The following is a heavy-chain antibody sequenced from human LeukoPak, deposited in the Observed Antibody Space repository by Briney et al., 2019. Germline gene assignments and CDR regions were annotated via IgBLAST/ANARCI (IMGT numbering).Heavy chain of an antibody. CDR1: GGSISSYY. CDR2: IYYSGST. J-gene: IGHJ2*01. Sequence: PSETLSLTCTVSGGSISSYYWSWIRQPPGKGLEWIGYIYYSGSTNYNPSPKSRVTISVDTSKNQFSLKLSSVTAADTAVYYCARGTVPTGWYFDLWGRGTLVTVSS. CDR3: ARGTVPTGWYFDL. D-gene: IGHD4-17*01. V-gene: IGHV4-59*01.